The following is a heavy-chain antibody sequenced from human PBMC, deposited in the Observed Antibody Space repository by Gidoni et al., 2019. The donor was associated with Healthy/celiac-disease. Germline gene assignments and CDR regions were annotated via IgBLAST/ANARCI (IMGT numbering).Heavy chain of an antibody. CDR3: AKEYLDRDTAMLYYFDY. J-gene: IGHJ4*02. V-gene: IGHV3-30*18. CDR1: GFTFSSYG. CDR2: ISYDGSNK. D-gene: IGHD5-18*01. Sequence: QVQLVEAGGGVVQPGRSLRLSCAASGFTFSSYGMHWVRQAPGKGLEWVAVISYDGSNKYYADSVKGRFTISRDNSKNTLYLQMNSLRAEDTAVYYCAKEYLDRDTAMLYYFDYWGQGTLVTVSS.